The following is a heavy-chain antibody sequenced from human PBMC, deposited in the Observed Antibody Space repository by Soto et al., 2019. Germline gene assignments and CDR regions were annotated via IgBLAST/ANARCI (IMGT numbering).Heavy chain of an antibody. D-gene: IGHD2-15*01. J-gene: IGHJ3*02. CDR1: GYTFTSYG. V-gene: IGHV1-18*01. CDR3: AIDVSGGYLGAAFDI. CDR2: ISAYNGNT. Sequence: ASVKVSCKASGYTFTSYGISWVRQAPGQGLEWMGWISAYNGNTNYAQKLQGRVTMTTDTSTSTAYMELRSLRSDDTAVYYCAIDVSGGYLGAAFDIWGQGTMVTVSS.